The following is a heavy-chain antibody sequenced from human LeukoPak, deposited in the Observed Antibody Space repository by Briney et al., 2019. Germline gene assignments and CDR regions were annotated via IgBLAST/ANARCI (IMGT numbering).Heavy chain of an antibody. CDR2: IYYSGST. CDR1: GGSISSYY. J-gene: IGHJ6*02. Sequence: SETLSLTCTVSGGSISSYYWSWIRQPPGKGLEWIGYIYYSGSTNYNPSLKSRVTISVDTSKSQFSLKLSSVPAADTAVYYCARDSSTTANLYYYYGMDVWGQGTTVTVSS. CDR3: ARDSSTTANLYYYYGMDV. D-gene: IGHD4-17*01. V-gene: IGHV4-59*01.